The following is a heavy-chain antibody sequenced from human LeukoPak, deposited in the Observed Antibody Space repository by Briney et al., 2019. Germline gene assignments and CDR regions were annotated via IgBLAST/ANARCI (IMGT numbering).Heavy chain of an antibody. D-gene: IGHD3-10*01. CDR2: ISGSGGST. CDR1: GFTFSSYG. CDR3: AKVGSDLKWFGDHYYMDV. Sequence: GGSLRLSCAASGFTFSSYGMSWVRQAPGKGLEWVSAISGSGGSTYYADSVKGRFTISRDNSKNTLYLQMNSLRAEDTAVYYCAKVGSDLKWFGDHYYMDVWGKGTTVTVSS. J-gene: IGHJ6*03. V-gene: IGHV3-23*01.